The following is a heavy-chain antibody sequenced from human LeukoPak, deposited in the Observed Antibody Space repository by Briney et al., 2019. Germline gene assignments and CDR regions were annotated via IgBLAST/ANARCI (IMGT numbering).Heavy chain of an antibody. V-gene: IGHV3-30*18. Sequence: PGGSLRLSCAASGFTSSSYGMHWVRQAPGKGLEWVAVISYDGSNKYYADSVKGRFTISRDNSKNTLYLQMNSLRAEDTAVYYCAKLAVASVHYGMDVWGQGTTVTVSS. J-gene: IGHJ6*02. D-gene: IGHD6-19*01. CDR3: AKLAVASVHYGMDV. CDR2: ISYDGSNK. CDR1: GFTSSSYG.